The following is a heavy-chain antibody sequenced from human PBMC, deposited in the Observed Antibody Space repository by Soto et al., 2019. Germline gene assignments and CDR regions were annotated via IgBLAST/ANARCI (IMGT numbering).Heavy chain of an antibody. J-gene: IGHJ4*02. V-gene: IGHV1-46*01. CDR2: INPSGGGT. D-gene: IGHD2-2*01. Sequence: GASVKVSCKASGYTFTTHYIHWVRQAPGQGLEWMGMINPSGGGTSSAQKFQGRVTLTRDTSTSTVYMELSSLRSEDTAVYYCVRDFAELPPALYYFDNWGQGTLVTVSS. CDR1: GYTFTTHY. CDR3: VRDFAELPPALYYFDN.